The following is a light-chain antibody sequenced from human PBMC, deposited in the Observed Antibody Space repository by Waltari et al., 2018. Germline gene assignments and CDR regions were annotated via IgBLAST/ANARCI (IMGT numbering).Light chain of an antibody. CDR3: SSYTTSRPWV. J-gene: IGLJ3*02. Sequence: QSALTQPASVSGSPGQSITISCTGTSSDVGGYPYVPWYQHHPGKAPKLMIYEVSNRPSGVSNRFSGSKSGNTASLTISGLQTEDEADYYCSSYTTSRPWVFGGGTKVTVL. V-gene: IGLV2-14*01. CDR2: EVS. CDR1: SSDVGGYPY.